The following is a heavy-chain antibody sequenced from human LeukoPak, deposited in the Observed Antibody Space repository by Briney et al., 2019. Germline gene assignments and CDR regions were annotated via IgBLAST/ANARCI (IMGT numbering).Heavy chain of an antibody. CDR1: EFTFSDYW. D-gene: IGHD1-20*01. Sequence: GGSLRLSFAASEFTFSDYWMSWVRQAPGKGPEGVANIKKDGSEEHYVDSVKGRFTVSRDNAKNSLFPQMNSLRVEDTAVYYCATYDNWVAGDVWGQGSTVSVSS. J-gene: IGHJ6*02. V-gene: IGHV3-7*01. CDR3: ATYDNWVAGDV. CDR2: IKKDGSEE.